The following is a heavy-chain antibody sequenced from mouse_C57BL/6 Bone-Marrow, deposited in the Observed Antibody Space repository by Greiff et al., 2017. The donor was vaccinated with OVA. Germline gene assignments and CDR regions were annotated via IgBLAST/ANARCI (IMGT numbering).Heavy chain of an antibody. V-gene: IGHV1-64*01. Sequence: VQVVESGAELVKPGASVKLSCKASGYTFTSYWMHWVKQRPGQGLEWIGMIHPNSGSTNYNEKFKSKATLTVDKSSSTAYMQLSSLTSEDSAVYYCARYYRYFDVWGTGTTVTVSS. CDR2: IHPNSGST. CDR1: GYTFTSYW. CDR3: ARYYRYFDV. D-gene: IGHD2-12*01. J-gene: IGHJ1*03.